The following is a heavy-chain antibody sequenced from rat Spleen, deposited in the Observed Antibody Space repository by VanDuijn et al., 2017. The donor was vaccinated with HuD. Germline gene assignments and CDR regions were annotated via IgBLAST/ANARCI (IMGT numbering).Heavy chain of an antibody. Sequence: EVQLVESGGGLVLPGRSLKLSCATSGFSFSKYGMQWIRQTPTKGLQWVASISYEGSSTYYGDSVKGRFTISRDNAENTVYLQMNSLRSEDTATYYCTSHILRVYSDYWGQGVMVTVSS. D-gene: IGHD1-9*01. J-gene: IGHJ2*01. CDR2: ISYEGSST. V-gene: IGHV5-19*01. CDR1: GFSFSKYG. CDR3: TSHILRVYSDY.